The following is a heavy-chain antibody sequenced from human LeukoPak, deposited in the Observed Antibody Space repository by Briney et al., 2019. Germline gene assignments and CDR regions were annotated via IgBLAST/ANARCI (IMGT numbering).Heavy chain of an antibody. D-gene: IGHD3-10*01. CDR1: GYTFTSYG. CDR2: ISAYNGNT. V-gene: IGHV1-18*01. CDR3: ARALWFGGYDYFDY. Sequence: ASVKVSCKDSGYTFTSYGISWVRQAPGQGLEWMGWISAYNGNTNYAQKLQGRVTMTTDTSTSTAYMELRSLRSDDTAVYYCARALWFGGYDYFDYWGQGTLVTVSS. J-gene: IGHJ4*02.